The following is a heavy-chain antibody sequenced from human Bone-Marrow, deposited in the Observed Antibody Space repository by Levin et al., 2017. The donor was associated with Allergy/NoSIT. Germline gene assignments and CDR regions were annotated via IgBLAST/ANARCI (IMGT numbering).Heavy chain of an antibody. Sequence: GESLKISCKASGYTFTSYGISWVRQAPGQGLEWMGWISAYNGNTNYAQKLQGRVTMTTDTSTSTAYMELRSLRSDDTAVYYCARQGYSYGNYYYGMDVWGQGTTVTVSS. CDR3: ARQGYSYGNYYYGMDV. CDR2: ISAYNGNT. V-gene: IGHV1-18*01. CDR1: GYTFTSYG. D-gene: IGHD5-18*01. J-gene: IGHJ6*02.